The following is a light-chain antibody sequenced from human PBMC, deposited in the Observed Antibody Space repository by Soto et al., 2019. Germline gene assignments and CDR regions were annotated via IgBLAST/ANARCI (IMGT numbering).Light chain of an antibody. CDR3: QRSFRTPLT. Sequence: DIQMTQSPSSLSASVGDRVTITCRASQSISSYLNWYQQKPGKAPKLLIYAASSLQSGVPSRFSGSGSGTDYTLTISSLQHYDFATCYCQRSFRTPLTFGGGTKVEIK. V-gene: IGKV1-39*01. CDR1: QSISSY. CDR2: AAS. J-gene: IGKJ4*01.